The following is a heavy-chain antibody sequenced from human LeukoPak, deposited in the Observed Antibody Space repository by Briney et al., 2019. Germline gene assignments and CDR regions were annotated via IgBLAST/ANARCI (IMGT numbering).Heavy chain of an antibody. CDR3: ARDALWSGYLT. D-gene: IGHD3-3*01. J-gene: IGHJ4*02. V-gene: IGHV3-74*01. CDR2: INSDGSST. Sequence: PGGSLRLSCAASGFTFSIYWMYWVRQAPGKGLVWVSRINSDGSSTSYADSVKGRFTISRDNAKNSLYLQMNSLRAEDTAVYYCARDALWSGYLTWGQGTLVTVSS. CDR1: GFTFSIYW.